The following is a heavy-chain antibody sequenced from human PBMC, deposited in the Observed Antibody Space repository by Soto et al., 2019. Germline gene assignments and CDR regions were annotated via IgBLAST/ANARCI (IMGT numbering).Heavy chain of an antibody. D-gene: IGHD3-3*02. CDR1: GFTFSSYS. V-gene: IGHV3-7*01. Sequence: GGSLRLSCAASGFTFSSYSMSWVRQAPGKGLEWVANIKQDGSEKYYVDSVKGRFTISRDNAKNSLYLQMNSLRAEDTAVYYCARVQDPFLEWLSDYYYYMDVWGKGTTVTVSS. CDR2: IKQDGSEK. CDR3: ARVQDPFLEWLSDYYYYMDV. J-gene: IGHJ6*03.